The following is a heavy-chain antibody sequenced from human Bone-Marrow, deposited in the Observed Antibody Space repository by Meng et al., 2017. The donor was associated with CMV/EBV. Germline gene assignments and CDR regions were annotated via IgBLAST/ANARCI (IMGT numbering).Heavy chain of an antibody. J-gene: IGHJ4*02. Sequence: GESLKISCAASGLTFSSYWMSWIRQAPGKGLEWVSGVTGGGGSTYYADSVKGRFTISRDNSKNTLYLQMNNLRAKDTATYYCAKYFDLWSGYGSYFDSWGRGTLVTVSS. CDR2: VTGGGGST. D-gene: IGHD3-3*01. CDR1: GLTFSSYW. CDR3: AKYFDLWSGYGSYFDS. V-gene: IGHV3-23*01.